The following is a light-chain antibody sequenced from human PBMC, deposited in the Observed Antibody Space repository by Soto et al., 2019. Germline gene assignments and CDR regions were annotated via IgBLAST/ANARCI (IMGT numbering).Light chain of an antibody. J-gene: IGLJ2*01. CDR3: CSYAGSSTHVV. CDR2: EGT. Sequence: QSVLTQPASVSGSPGQSITISCTGTSSDVGTYNRVSWYQQHPGKAPKLMIYEGTKRPSGVSNRFSGSKSGNTASLTISGLQSEDEADYYCCSYAGSSTHVVFGGGTKLTVL. V-gene: IGLV2-23*01. CDR1: SSDVGTYNR.